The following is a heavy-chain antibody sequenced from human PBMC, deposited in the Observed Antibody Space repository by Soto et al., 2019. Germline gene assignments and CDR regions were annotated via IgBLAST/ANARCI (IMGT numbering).Heavy chain of an antibody. V-gene: IGHV3-23*01. D-gene: IGHD3-22*01. Sequence: EVQLSESGGGLVQPGGSLRLSCAGSGFTFSGYAMSWVRQAPGKGLEWVSSMSDSGDSTSSADSVKGRFTISRDNSKNTLYLQMSSLRVEDTAIYYCAKDGDTSGFYYRYFQHWGQGTLVSVSS. CDR3: AKDGDTSGFYYRYFQH. CDR1: GFTFSGYA. CDR2: MSDSGDST. J-gene: IGHJ1*01.